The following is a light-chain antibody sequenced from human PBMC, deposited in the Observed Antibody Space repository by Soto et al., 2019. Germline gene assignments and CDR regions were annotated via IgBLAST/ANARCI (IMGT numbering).Light chain of an antibody. CDR1: SGDIGSYNR. CDR3: SSYTNINTRACV. CDR2: EVT. J-gene: IGLJ1*01. Sequence: QSARTQPACVSGSPGQSITISCTGTSGDIGSYNRVSWYQQHPGKAPKLIIYEVTDRPSGVSNRFSGSKSGNTASLTISGLQAEDEAEYYCSSYTNINTRACVFGTGTKVTVL. V-gene: IGLV2-14*01.